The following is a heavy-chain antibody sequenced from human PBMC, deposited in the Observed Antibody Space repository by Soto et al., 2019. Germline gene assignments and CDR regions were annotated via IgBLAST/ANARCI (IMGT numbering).Heavy chain of an antibody. J-gene: IGHJ4*02. Sequence: GGSLRLSCAASGFTFSNYWMSWVRQAPGKGLEWVANIKQDGNEKYYVDSVKGRFIISRDNAKNSLYLQMNSLRADDTAVYYCARVASIAAFYWGQGTLVTVSS. CDR1: GFTFSNYW. V-gene: IGHV3-7*05. CDR3: ARVASIAAFY. CDR2: IKQDGNEK. D-gene: IGHD6-6*01.